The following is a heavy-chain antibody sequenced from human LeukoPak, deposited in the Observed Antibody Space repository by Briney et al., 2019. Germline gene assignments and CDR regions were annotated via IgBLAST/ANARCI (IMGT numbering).Heavy chain of an antibody. D-gene: IGHD3-22*01. CDR1: GFTFSSYG. V-gene: IGHV3-30*02. Sequence: TGGSLRLSCAASGFTFSSYGMHWVRQAPGKGLEWVAFIRYDGSNKYYADSVKGRFTISRDNSKNTLYLQMNSLRAEDTAVYYCAKDRGSMIVSHPDYWGQGTLVTVSS. CDR2: IRYDGSNK. CDR3: AKDRGSMIVSHPDY. J-gene: IGHJ4*02.